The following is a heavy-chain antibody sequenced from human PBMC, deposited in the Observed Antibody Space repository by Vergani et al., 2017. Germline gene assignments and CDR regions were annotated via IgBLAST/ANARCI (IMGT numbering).Heavy chain of an antibody. D-gene: IGHD6-6*01. CDR1: GYTFTSYY. V-gene: IGHV1-46*01. CDR2: INPSGGGP. J-gene: IGHJ6*03. CDR3: ARSGVLATIAARPFYYYYMDV. Sequence: QVQLVQSGAEVKKPGASVKVSCKASGYTFTSYYMHWVRQAPGQGLEWMGIINPSGGGPTYAQKFQGRVTMTRDTSTSTVYMELSGLRSEDTAMYYCARSGVLATIAARPFYYYYMDVWGKGTTVTVSS.